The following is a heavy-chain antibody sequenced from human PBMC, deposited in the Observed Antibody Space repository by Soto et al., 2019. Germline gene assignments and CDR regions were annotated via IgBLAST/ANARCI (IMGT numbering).Heavy chain of an antibody. CDR1: GFTFSSYA. CDR3: VLGYCSSTSCDISYGMDV. D-gene: IGHD2-2*02. J-gene: IGHJ6*02. Sequence: GGSLRLSCSASGFTFSSYAMHWVRQAPGKGLEYVSAISSNGGSTHYADSVKGRFTISRDNSKNTLYLQMVSLRAEDTAVYYCVLGYCSSTSCDISYGMDVWGQGTTVTVSS. CDR2: ISSNGGST. V-gene: IGHV3-64D*06.